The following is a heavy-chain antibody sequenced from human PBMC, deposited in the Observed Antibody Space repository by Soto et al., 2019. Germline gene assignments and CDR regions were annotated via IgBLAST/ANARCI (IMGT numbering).Heavy chain of an antibody. Sequence: PGGSLKLSCADSGFTFSSYAMSWVRQAPGKGLEWVSAISGSGGSTYYADSVKGRFTISRDNSKNTLYLQMNSLRAEDTAVYYCAKDPLEIQLWPKYYFDYWGQGILVSGSS. J-gene: IGHJ4*02. CDR3: AKDPLEIQLWPKYYFDY. V-gene: IGHV3-23*01. CDR2: ISGSGGST. D-gene: IGHD5-18*01. CDR1: GFTFSSYA.